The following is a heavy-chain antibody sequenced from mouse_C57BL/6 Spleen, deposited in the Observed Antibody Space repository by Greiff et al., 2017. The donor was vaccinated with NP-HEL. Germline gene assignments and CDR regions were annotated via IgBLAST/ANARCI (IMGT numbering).Heavy chain of an antibody. D-gene: IGHD2-2*01. J-gene: IGHJ4*01. CDR2: IDPSDSDT. CDR3: ARYGYYDAMDY. CDR1: GYTFTSYW. Sequence: QVQLQQPGAELVRPGSSVKLSCKASGYTFTSYWMHWVKQRPIQGLEWIGNIDPSDSDTHSNQKFKDKATLTIDKSSSTGYMQLSSLTSEDAAVYYCARYGYYDAMDYWGQGTSVTVSS. V-gene: IGHV1-52*01.